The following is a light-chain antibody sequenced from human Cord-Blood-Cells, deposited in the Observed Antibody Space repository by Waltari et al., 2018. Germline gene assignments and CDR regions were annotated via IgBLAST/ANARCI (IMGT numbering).Light chain of an antibody. CDR3: QQYNSYSYT. J-gene: IGKJ2*01. Sequence: IQMTDSPSTLSASAGDPVTTTCRASQSISSWLAWYQQKPGKAPKLLIYDASSLESGVPARFSGSGSGTEFTLTISSLQPDDCATYYCQQYNSYSYTFGQGTKLEIK. V-gene: IGKV1-5*01. CDR1: QSISSW. CDR2: DAS.